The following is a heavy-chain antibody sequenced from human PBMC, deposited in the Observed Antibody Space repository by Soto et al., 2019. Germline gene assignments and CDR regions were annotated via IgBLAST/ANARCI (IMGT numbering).Heavy chain of an antibody. CDR1: GYSFTNND. V-gene: IGHV1-8*01. CDR3: ARMATFGSLNWFGP. Sequence: ASVKVSCKASGYSFTNNDVTWVRQATGQGLEWMGWMNPGSGDTGYAQKFQGRVTMTRDISIATAYMELSSLRSDDTAIYYCARMATFGSLNWFGPWGQGTLVTVSS. D-gene: IGHD3-16*01. J-gene: IGHJ5*02. CDR2: MNPGSGDT.